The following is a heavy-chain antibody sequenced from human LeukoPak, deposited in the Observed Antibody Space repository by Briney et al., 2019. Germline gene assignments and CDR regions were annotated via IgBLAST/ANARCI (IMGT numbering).Heavy chain of an antibody. CDR1: GYTLTGYY. CDR2: INPNSGGT. J-gene: IGHJ4*02. V-gene: IGHV1-2*02. CDR3: ARGDTAMVRPPIDY. Sequence: ASVKVSCKASGYTLTGYYMHWVRQAPGQGLEWMRWINPNSGGTNYAQKFQGRVTMTRDTSISTAYMELSRLRSDDTAVYYCARGDTAMVRPPIDYWGQGTLVTVSS. D-gene: IGHD5-18*01.